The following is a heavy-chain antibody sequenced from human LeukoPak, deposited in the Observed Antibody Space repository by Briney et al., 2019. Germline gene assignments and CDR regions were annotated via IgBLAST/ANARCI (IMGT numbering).Heavy chain of an antibody. CDR1: GFTFSSYS. CDR2: INSYSSDI. J-gene: IGHJ3*02. Sequence: GGSLRLSCATSGFTFSSYSMTWVRQAPGKGLDWVSSINSYSSDIYYADSVEGRSTISRDNAKNSLYLQMNSLRAEDTAVYYCARKRSPGAFDIWGQGTMVTVSS. CDR3: ARKRSPGAFDI. V-gene: IGHV3-21*01.